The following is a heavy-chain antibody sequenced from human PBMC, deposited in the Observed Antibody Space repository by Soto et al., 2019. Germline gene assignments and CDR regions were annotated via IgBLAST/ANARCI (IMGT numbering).Heavy chain of an antibody. CDR3: ARVMATIPPYYFDY. D-gene: IGHD5-12*01. Sequence: GGSLRLSCAASGFTFSDYYMSWIRQAPGKGLEWVSYISSSSSYTNYADSVKGRFTISRDNAKNSLYLQMNSLRAEDTAVYYCARVMATIPPYYFDYWGQGTLVTVSS. CDR2: ISSSSSYT. J-gene: IGHJ4*02. CDR1: GFTFSDYY. V-gene: IGHV3-11*05.